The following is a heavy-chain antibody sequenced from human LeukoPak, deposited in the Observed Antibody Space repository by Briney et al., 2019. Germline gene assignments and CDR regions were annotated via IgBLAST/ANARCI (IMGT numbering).Heavy chain of an antibody. D-gene: IGHD6-19*01. J-gene: IGHJ3*02. CDR2: IIGRGGNT. CDR3: AKVGYSSGWRGDDSFDN. Sequence: GESLRLSCAASGFTFSGYAMSWVRQAPGKGLEWVSAIIGRGGNTYHADSVMGRFTISRDNSKNTLYLQMNSLRAEDTALYYCAKVGYSSGWRGDDSFDNWGKGTMVTVSS. V-gene: IGHV3-23*01. CDR1: GFTFSGYA.